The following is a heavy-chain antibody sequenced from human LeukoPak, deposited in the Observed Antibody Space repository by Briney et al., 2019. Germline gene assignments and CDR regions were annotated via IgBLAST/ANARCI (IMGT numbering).Heavy chain of an antibody. CDR2: IYYSGNT. Sequence: SETLSLTCTVSGGSISSSSYYWGWIRQPPGKGLEWIGSIYYSGNTYYNPSLKSRVTISVDTSKNQFSLKLSSVTAADTAVYYCALGIAVAGTKWINWFDPWGQGTLVTVSS. V-gene: IGHV4-39*01. CDR3: ALGIAVAGTKWINWFDP. CDR1: GGSISSSSYY. D-gene: IGHD6-19*01. J-gene: IGHJ5*02.